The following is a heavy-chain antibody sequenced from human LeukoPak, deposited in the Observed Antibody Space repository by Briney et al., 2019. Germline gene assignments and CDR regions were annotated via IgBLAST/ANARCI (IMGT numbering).Heavy chain of an antibody. V-gene: IGHV3-30*18. J-gene: IGHJ4*02. CDR1: GFTFSSYG. D-gene: IGHD3-3*01. Sequence: AGGSLRLSCAASGFTFSSYGMHWVRQAPGKGLEWVAVISYDGSNKYYADSVKGRFTISRDNSKNTLYLQMNSLRAEDTAVYYCANRLMFGVVSFDYWGQGTLVTVSS. CDR3: ANRLMFGVVSFDY. CDR2: ISYDGSNK.